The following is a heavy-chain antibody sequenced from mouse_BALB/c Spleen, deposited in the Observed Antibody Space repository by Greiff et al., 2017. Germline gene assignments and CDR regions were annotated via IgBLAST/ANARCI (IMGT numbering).Heavy chain of an antibody. J-gene: IGHJ4*01. V-gene: IGHV5-4*02. Sequence: EVQRVESGGGLVKPGGSLKLSCAASGFTFSDYYMYWVRQTPEKRLEWVATISDGGSYTYYPDSVKGRFTISRDNAKNNLYLQMSSLKSEDTAMYYCATDYYAMDYWGQGTSVTVSS. CDR1: GFTFSDYY. CDR2: ISDGGSYT. CDR3: ATDYYAMDY.